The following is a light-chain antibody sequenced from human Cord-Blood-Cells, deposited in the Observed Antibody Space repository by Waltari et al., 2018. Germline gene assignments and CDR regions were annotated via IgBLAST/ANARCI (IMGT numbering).Light chain of an antibody. J-gene: IGKJ2*01. CDR2: AAS. V-gene: IGKV1-39*01. CDR1: QSISSY. Sequence: DIQMTQSPSSLSASVGDRVTITCQESQSISSYLNWYQQKPGKASKLLIYAASSLQIGVPSSFSGSGSGTDFTLTISSLQPEVFATYYCQQSYSRTFGQGTKLEIK. CDR3: QQSYSRT.